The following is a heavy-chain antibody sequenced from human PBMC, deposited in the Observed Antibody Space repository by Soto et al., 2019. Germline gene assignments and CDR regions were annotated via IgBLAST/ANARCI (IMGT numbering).Heavy chain of an antibody. Sequence: PSETLSLTCTVSGDSITSNTYFWAWLRQPPGKGLTWIGSFSSSGGTFYNPSLKSRVTISVDTSKNQFSLKLSSVTAADTAVYYCARLWRDDILTGYIYYWGQGTLVTVSS. J-gene: IGHJ4*02. D-gene: IGHD3-9*01. V-gene: IGHV4-39*01. CDR1: GDSITSNTYF. CDR2: FSSSGGT. CDR3: ARLWRDDILTGYIYY.